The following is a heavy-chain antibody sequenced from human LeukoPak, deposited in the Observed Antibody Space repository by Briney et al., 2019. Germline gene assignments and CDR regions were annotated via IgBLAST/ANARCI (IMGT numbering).Heavy chain of an antibody. CDR1: GFTFSSYG. CDR2: IRYDGSNK. Sequence: PGGSLRLSCAASGFTFSSYGMHWVRQAPGKGLEWVAFIRYDGSNKYYADSVKGRFTISRDNSKNTLYLQMNSLRAEDTAVYYCAKERANRNAFDIWGQGTMVTVSS. CDR3: AKERANRNAFDI. V-gene: IGHV3-30*02. D-gene: IGHD1-14*01. J-gene: IGHJ3*02.